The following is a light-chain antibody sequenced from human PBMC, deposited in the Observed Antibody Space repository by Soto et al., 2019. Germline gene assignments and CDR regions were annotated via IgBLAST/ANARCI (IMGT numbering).Light chain of an antibody. J-gene: IGKJ1*01. CDR3: QQYGNWPPWT. CDR2: GAS. V-gene: IGKV3-15*01. Sequence: EVVMTQSPATLSVSPGERATLSFRASQSISSNLAWYQQKPGQAPRLLIYGASTRASGISARFSGSGSGTVFTLTISSLQSEDFAVYYCQQYGNWPPWTFGQGTKVEIK. CDR1: QSISSN.